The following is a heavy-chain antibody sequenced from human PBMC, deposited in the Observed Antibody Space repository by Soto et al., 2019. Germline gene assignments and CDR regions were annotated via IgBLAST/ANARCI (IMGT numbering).Heavy chain of an antibody. D-gene: IGHD6-6*01. V-gene: IGHV3-48*02. Sequence: EVQLVESGGGLVQPGGSLRLSCAASGFTFSSYSMNWVRQASGKGLEWVSYISSSSSTIYYADSVKGRFTISRDNAKNSLYLQMNSLRDEDTAVYYCARAVAARFGYYYYGMDVWGQGTTVTVSS. CDR1: GFTFSSYS. CDR2: ISSSSSTI. J-gene: IGHJ6*02. CDR3: ARAVAARFGYYYYGMDV.